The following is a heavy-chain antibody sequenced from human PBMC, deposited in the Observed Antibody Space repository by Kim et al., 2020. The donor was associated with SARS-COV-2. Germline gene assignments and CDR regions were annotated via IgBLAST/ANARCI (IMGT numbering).Heavy chain of an antibody. J-gene: IGHJ3*02. Sequence: STHYNPSLKSRVTISVDTSKNQFSLKLSSVTAADTAVYYCARGGITFFDIWGQGTMVTVSS. CDR3: ARGGITFFDI. CDR2: ST. V-gene: IGHV4-34*01. D-gene: IGHD3-10*01.